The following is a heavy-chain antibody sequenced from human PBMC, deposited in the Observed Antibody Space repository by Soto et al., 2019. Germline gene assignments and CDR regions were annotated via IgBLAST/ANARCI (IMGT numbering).Heavy chain of an antibody. Sequence: SETLSLTSTVSGGSISSGSYYWGWIRQPPGKGLEWIGSIYYSGSTYYNPSLKSRVTISVDTSKNQFSLKLSSVTAADTAVYYCARHRILLCYSRSCYGHNWFAFRGQRSFVTGSS. CDR3: ARHRILLCYSRSCYGHNWFAF. J-gene: IGHJ5*01. V-gene: IGHV4-39*01. D-gene: IGHD6-13*01. CDR1: GGSISSGSYY. CDR2: IYYSGST.